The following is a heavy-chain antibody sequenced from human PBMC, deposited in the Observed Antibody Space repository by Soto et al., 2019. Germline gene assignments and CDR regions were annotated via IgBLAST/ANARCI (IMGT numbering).Heavy chain of an antibody. CDR3: AKSRDGYNFYYYYGMDV. Sequence: QVQLVESGGGVVEPGRSLRLSCAVSGFTFSNYGMHWVRQAPGKWLEWVAVISYDGSNQYYGDSVKDRFTISRDNSKNTLYLQMNSLRAEDTAVYFCAKSRDGYNFYYYYGMDVWGQGTPVTVSS. D-gene: IGHD5-12*01. V-gene: IGHV3-30*18. CDR1: GFTFSNYG. CDR2: ISYDGSNQ. J-gene: IGHJ6*02.